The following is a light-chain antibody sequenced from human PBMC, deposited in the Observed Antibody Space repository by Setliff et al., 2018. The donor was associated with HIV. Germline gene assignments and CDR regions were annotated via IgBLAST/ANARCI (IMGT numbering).Light chain of an antibody. CDR3: SSYTSSSLYV. J-gene: IGLJ1*01. CDR2: EVS. Sequence: QSVLTQPASVSGSPVQSITISCTGTSSDVGSYNYVSWYQQHPGKAPKLMIYEVSNRPSGVSNRFSGSKSGNTASLTISGLQAEDEADYYCSSYTSSSLYVFGTGTKVTVL. V-gene: IGLV2-14*01. CDR1: SSDVGSYNY.